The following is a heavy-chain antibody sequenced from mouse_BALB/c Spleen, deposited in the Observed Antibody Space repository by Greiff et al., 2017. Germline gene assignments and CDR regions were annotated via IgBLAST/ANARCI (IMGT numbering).Heavy chain of an antibody. J-gene: IGHJ2*01. CDR2: IWSGGST. CDR3: ARKCYGGSSVCFDY. V-gene: IGHV2-2*02. D-gene: IGHD1-1*01. CDR1: GFSLTSYG. Sequence: QVQLKESGPGLVQPSQSLSITCTVSGFSLTSYGVHWVRQSPGKGLEWLGVIWSGGSTDYNAAFISRLSISKDNSKSQVFFKMNSLQANDTAIYYCARKCYGGSSVCFDYWGQGTTLTVSS.